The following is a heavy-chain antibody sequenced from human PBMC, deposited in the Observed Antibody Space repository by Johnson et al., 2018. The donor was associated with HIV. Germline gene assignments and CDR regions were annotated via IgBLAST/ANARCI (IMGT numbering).Heavy chain of an antibody. CDR1: GFTVSSNY. J-gene: IGHJ3*02. CDR3: ARENLGAFDI. CDR2: IDSGDST. V-gene: IGHV3-66*01. Sequence: MQLVESGGGLVQPGGSLRLSCAASGFTVSSNYMSWVRQAPGKGLEWVSVIDSGDSTYYADSVKDRFTISRYNSKNTLYLQMNSLRAEDTALYYCARENLGAFDIWGQGTMVTVSS. D-gene: IGHD1-14*01.